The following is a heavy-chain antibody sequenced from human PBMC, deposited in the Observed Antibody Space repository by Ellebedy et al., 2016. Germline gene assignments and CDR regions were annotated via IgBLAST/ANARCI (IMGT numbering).Heavy chain of an antibody. V-gene: IGHV3-23*01. CDR1: GFTVSNYV. D-gene: IGHD6-13*01. Sequence: GESLKISXAASGFTVSNYVMSWVRQAPGKGLEWVSSIRSSGDITHYADSVKGRFTISRDNSQNTLFLQMNSQRAEDTAIYYCTKDQAYGTGWYGTSRDWGQGTLVTVSS. CDR2: IRSSGDIT. CDR3: TKDQAYGTGWYGTSRD. J-gene: IGHJ4*02.